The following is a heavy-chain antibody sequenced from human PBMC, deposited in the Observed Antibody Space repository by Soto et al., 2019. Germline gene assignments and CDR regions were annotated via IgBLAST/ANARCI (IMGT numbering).Heavy chain of an antibody. CDR1: GFTFSSYA. CDR3: ARDTVGGVATMIGDY. CDR2: ISYDGSNK. Sequence: QVQLVESGGGVVQPGRSLRLSCAASGFTFSSYAMHWVRQAPGKGLEWVAVISYDGSNKYYADSVKGRFTISRDNSKNTLYLHMTSRRAEDTAVYYCARDTVGGVATMIGDYWGQGTLVTVSS. V-gene: IGHV3-30-3*01. J-gene: IGHJ4*02. D-gene: IGHD5-12*01.